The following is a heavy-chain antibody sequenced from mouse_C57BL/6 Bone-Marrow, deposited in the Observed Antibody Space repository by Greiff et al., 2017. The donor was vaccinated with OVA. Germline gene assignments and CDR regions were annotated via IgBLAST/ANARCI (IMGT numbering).Heavy chain of an antibody. CDR3: ARQVYYGNYFDD. V-gene: IGHV5-12*01. Sequence: EVHLVESGGGLVQPGGSLKLSCAASGFTFSDYYMYWVRQTPEKRLEWVAYISNGGGSTYYPDTVKGRFTISRDNAKNTLYLQMSRLKSEDTAMYYCARQVYYGNYFDDWGQGTTLTVSS. D-gene: IGHD2-1*01. CDR2: ISNGGGST. J-gene: IGHJ2*01. CDR1: GFTFSDYY.